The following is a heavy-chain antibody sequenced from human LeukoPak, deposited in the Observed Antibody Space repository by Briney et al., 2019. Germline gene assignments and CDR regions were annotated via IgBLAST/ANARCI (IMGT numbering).Heavy chain of an antibody. J-gene: IGHJ4*02. D-gene: IGHD3-22*01. V-gene: IGHV3-74*01. CDR1: GFTFSNYW. CDR3: ARGYYDRSGYRFDY. CDR2: INSDGSST. Sequence: GSLRLSCAASGFTFSNYWMHWVRQAPGKGLVWVSRINSDGSSTSYADSVEGRFTISRDNAKNTLYLQMNSLRAEDTAVYYCARGYYDRSGYRFDYWGQGTLVTVSS.